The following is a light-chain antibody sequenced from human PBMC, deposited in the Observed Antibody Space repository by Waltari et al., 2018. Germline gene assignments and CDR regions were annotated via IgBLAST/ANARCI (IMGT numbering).Light chain of an antibody. CDR1: QSISTS. Sequence: DIQMTQSPSSLSASVGDRVTITCRASQSISTSLTWYQQKPGKAPKLLISAASSLQGGVPSRFSGSGSGTDFTLTISSLQPEDFATYYCLQHDSSPYTFGQGTKLEIK. J-gene: IGKJ2*01. CDR3: LQHDSSPYT. V-gene: IGKV1-39*01. CDR2: AAS.